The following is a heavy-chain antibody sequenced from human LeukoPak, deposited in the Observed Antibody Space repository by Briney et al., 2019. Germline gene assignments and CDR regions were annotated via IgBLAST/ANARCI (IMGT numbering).Heavy chain of an antibody. Sequence: GGSLRLSCAASGFTFSNAWMSWVRQAPGEGLXLGGSIKRKTDDLTTDSAATVTGRFTISSDDSKNTVYLQMNSLPTEDTAVYYCATDLLDYWGQGTLVTVSS. CDR3: ATDLLDY. J-gene: IGHJ4*02. CDR2: IKRKTDDLTT. V-gene: IGHV3-15*01. CDR1: GFTFSNAW.